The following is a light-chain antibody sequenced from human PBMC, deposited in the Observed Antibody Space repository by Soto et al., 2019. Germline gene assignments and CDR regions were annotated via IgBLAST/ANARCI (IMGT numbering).Light chain of an antibody. Sequence: EIVLTQSPATLSLSPGERATLSCRASQSVGGYLDWYQQKPGQAPRLLIYDASNRASGIPARFSGSGSGTDFTLTISSLEPEDLAVYYGHQRSNWPPLTFGGGTKVEIK. V-gene: IGKV3-11*01. J-gene: IGKJ4*01. CDR1: QSVGGY. CDR3: HQRSNWPPLT. CDR2: DAS.